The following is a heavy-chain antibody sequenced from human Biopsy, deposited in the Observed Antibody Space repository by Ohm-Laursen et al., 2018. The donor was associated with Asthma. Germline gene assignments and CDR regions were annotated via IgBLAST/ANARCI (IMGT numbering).Heavy chain of an antibody. J-gene: IGHJ4*02. D-gene: IGHD5-24*01. Sequence: SETLSLTCPVSADYISSNNFYWGWIRQPPGKGLEWIATISYTGSTYYNPSLKSRVTISVDTSKNQFSLKLSSVTAADTAVYYCARGPPVDREDWGQGTLVTVSS. CDR3: ARGPPVDRED. V-gene: IGHV4-39*07. CDR1: ADYISSNNFY. CDR2: ISYTGST.